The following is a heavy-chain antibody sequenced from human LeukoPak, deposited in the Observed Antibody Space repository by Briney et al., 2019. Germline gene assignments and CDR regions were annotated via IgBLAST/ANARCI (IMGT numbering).Heavy chain of an antibody. CDR2: INHSGST. CDR1: GGSFSGYY. V-gene: IGHV4-34*01. D-gene: IGHD3-9*01. Sequence: PSETLSLTCAVYGGSFSGYYWSWIRQPPGKGLEWIGEINHSGSTNYNPSLKSRVTISVDTSKNQFSLKLSSVTAADTAVYYCARGLDYDILTGYYDGAFDIWGQATMVTVSS. J-gene: IGHJ3*02. CDR3: ARGLDYDILTGYYDGAFDI.